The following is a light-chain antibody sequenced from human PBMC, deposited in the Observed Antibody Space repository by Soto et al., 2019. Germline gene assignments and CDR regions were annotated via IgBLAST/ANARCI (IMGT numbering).Light chain of an antibody. Sequence: HSVLTQPASVSGSPGQSITISCTGTSSDVGGYNYVSWHQQHPRKAPKLMIFDVSNRPSGVSNRFSGSKSGNTASLTISGLQAEDEADYHCSSYTTSSTLFGGGTQLTVL. CDR2: DVS. V-gene: IGLV2-14*03. CDR3: SSYTTSSTL. CDR1: SSDVGGYNY. J-gene: IGLJ2*01.